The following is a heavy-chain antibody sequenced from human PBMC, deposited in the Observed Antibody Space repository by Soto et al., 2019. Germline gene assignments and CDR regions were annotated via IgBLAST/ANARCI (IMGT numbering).Heavy chain of an antibody. D-gene: IGHD3-10*01. CDR2: IYYSGST. J-gene: IGHJ4*02. CDR3: AILGFGESPY. Sequence: QLQLQESGPGLVKPSETLSLTCTVSGGSINSSSYYWGWIRQPPGKGLEWIGSIYYSGSTYYNPSHKSRVTISVDTSKNQFSLKLSSVTASSTAVYYCAILGFGESPYWGQGTLVTVSS. V-gene: IGHV4-39*01. CDR1: GGSINSSSYY.